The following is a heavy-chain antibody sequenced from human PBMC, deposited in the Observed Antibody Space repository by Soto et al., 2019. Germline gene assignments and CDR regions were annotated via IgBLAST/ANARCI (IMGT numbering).Heavy chain of an antibody. CDR3: ARKVTTSYYFDY. D-gene: IGHD4-17*01. CDR2: IYSGSST. Sequence: GSLRLSCAASGFTVSSNYMSWVRQAPGKVLEWVSVIYSGSSTYYADSVKGRFTISRDNSKSTLYLQMNSLRAEDTAVYYCARKVTTSYYFDYWGQGTLVTVSS. CDR1: GFTVSSNY. J-gene: IGHJ4*02. V-gene: IGHV3-53*01.